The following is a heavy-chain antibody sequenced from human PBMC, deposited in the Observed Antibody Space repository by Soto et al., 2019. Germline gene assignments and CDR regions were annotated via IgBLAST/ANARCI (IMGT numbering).Heavy chain of an antibody. V-gene: IGHV3-21*01. D-gene: IGHD3-10*01. CDR1: GLTFITSN. CDR3: ASGCITIHCGF. J-gene: IGHJ3*01. Sequence: GGSLSLSCAATGLTFITSNMNWVPHAPGKGLEWVSSTSSSIAYSYYADSVTGRFTISRDDAKNLLFLQMISPRAEDTAVYYCASGCITIHCGFWGQGPMATV. CDR2: TSSSIAYS.